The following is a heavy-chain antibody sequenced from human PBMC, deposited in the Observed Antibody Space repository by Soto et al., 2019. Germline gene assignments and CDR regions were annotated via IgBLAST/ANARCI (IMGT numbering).Heavy chain of an antibody. CDR3: AKGQEGVVVPAVFDY. J-gene: IGHJ4*02. Sequence: GESLKISCAASGFTFSSYAMSWVRQAPGKGLEWVSAISGSGGSTYYADSVKGRFTISRDNSKNTLYLQMNSLRAEDTAVYYCAKGQEGVVVPAVFDYWGQGTLVTVSS. D-gene: IGHD2-2*01. CDR2: ISGSGGST. V-gene: IGHV3-23*01. CDR1: GFTFSSYA.